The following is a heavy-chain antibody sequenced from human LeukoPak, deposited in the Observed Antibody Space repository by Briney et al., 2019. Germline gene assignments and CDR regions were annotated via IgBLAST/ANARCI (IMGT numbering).Heavy chain of an antibody. CDR3: ARQALRIGSNNWFDP. CDR2: IYYSGTT. D-gene: IGHD2-21*01. CDR1: SYSVTSGYY. Sequence: SETLSLTCTVSSYSVTSGYYWGWIRQPPGKGLEWIGSIYYSGTTYYNPSLKSRVTISVDTSKNQFSLKLSSVTAADTAVYYCARQALRIGSNNWFDPWGQGTLVTVSS. V-gene: IGHV4-38-2*02. J-gene: IGHJ5*02.